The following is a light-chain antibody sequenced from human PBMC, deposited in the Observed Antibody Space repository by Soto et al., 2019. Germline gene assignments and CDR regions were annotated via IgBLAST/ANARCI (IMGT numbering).Light chain of an antibody. CDR2: AVT. Sequence: QSVLTQPASVSESPGQSITISCTGTSSDVGGCNYVSWYQQPPGKAPKLMIYAVTNRPSGVSNRFSGSKSGNTASLTISGLQAEDEADYYCSSYTSSSSYVFGNGTKVTVL. CDR3: SSYTSSSSYV. V-gene: IGLV2-14*01. CDR1: SSDVGGCNY. J-gene: IGLJ1*01.